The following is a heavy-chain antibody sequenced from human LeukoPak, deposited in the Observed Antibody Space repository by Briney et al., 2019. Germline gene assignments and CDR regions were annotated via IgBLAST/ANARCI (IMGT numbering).Heavy chain of an antibody. V-gene: IGHV1-46*01. D-gene: IGHD1-1*01. Sequence: ASVKVSCKASGGTFSSYAISWVRQAPGQGLEWMGIIHSGSGSTTYAQKFQGRVTMTRDTSTTTVYMELTSLKSEDTAVYYCARDGTHHSWDYWGQGTLVTVSS. CDR3: ARDGTHHSWDY. J-gene: IGHJ4*02. CDR2: IHSGSGST. CDR1: GGTFSSYA.